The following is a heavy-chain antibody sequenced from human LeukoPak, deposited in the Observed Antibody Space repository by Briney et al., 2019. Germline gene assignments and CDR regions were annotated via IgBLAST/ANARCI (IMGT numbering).Heavy chain of an antibody. J-gene: IGHJ4*02. V-gene: IGHV4-31*03. D-gene: IGHD5-12*01. CDR1: DDSMSSSSYY. CDR3: ARVYSGYDLAFDY. Sequence: SETLSLTCSVSDDSMSSSSYYWSWIRQHPGKGLEWIGYIYYSGSTYYNPSLKSRVTISVDTSKNQFSLKLSSVTAADTAVYYCARVYSGYDLAFDYRGQGTLVTVSS. CDR2: IYYSGST.